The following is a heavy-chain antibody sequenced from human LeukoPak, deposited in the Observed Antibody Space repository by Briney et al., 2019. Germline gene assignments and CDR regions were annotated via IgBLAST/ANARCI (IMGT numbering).Heavy chain of an antibody. CDR1: GYSFTSYW. CDR2: IYPGDSDT. Sequence: GESLKISCKGSGYSFTSYWIGWVRQMPGKGLEWMGIIYPGDSDTRYSPSLQGQVTISADKSISTAYLQWSSLKASDTAMYYCARTTGSIAAADNWFDPWGQGTLVTVSS. V-gene: IGHV5-51*01. J-gene: IGHJ5*02. CDR3: ARTTGSIAAADNWFDP. D-gene: IGHD6-13*01.